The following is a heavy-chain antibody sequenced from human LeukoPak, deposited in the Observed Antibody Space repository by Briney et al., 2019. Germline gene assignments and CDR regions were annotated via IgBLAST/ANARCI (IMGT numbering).Heavy chain of an antibody. CDR2: IHYTGST. Sequence: PSETLSPTCTVSGGPISSYYWSWIRQPPGKGLEWIGYIHYTGSTSYNPSLKSRVTMSVDTSKNQFSLKLSSVTAADTAVYYCARVEEGYGSGRRENYYYYYMDVWGKGTTVTISS. V-gene: IGHV4-59*01. J-gene: IGHJ6*03. CDR3: ARVEEGYGSGRRENYYYYYMDV. CDR1: GGPISSYY. D-gene: IGHD3-10*01.